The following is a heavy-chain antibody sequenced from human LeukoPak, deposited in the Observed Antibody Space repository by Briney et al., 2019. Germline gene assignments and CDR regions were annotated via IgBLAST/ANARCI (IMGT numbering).Heavy chain of an antibody. D-gene: IGHD3-3*01. Sequence: SETLSLTCTVSGGSISSYYWSWIRQPPGKGLEWIGYIYYSGSTNYNPSLKSRVTISVDTSKNQFSLKLSSVTAADTAVYYCARGGYDFWSGYSHLDYWGQGTLVTVSS. CDR1: GGSISSYY. V-gene: IGHV4-59*01. CDR3: ARGGYDFWSGYSHLDY. J-gene: IGHJ4*02. CDR2: IYYSGST.